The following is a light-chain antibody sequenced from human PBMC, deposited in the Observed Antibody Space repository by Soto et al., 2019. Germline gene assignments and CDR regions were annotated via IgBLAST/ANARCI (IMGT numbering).Light chain of an antibody. Sequence: QMTQSPYTLSASVGDRVTITCRASQSIGNYLAWYQQKPGKAPRLLTYDASSLESGVPLRFSGSGSGTEFTLTISGLQPDDFATYYCQQYNSYLTFGQGTKVEIK. CDR1: QSIGNY. CDR3: QQYNSYLT. CDR2: DAS. V-gene: IGKV1-5*01. J-gene: IGKJ1*01.